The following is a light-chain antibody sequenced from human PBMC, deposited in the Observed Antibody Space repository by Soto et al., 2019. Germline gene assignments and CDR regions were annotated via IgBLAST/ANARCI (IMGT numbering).Light chain of an antibody. Sequence: DIVMTQTPLSSPVTFGQPASISCRSSQTLLHSDGNTYLSWLQQRPGQPPRLLIYQISNRFSGVPDRFSGSGAGTDFTLKISRVEAEDGAIYYCMQVTQFPYTFGQGTKLEIK. J-gene: IGKJ2*01. CDR3: MQVTQFPYT. V-gene: IGKV2-24*01. CDR1: QTLLHSDGNTY. CDR2: QIS.